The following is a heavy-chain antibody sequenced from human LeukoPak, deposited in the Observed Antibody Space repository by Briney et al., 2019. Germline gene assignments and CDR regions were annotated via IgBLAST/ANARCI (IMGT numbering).Heavy chain of an antibody. CDR2: MNPNSGNT. CDR1: GYTFTSYD. Sequence: ASVKVSCKAFGYTFTSYDTNWVRQSTGQGLEWMGWMNPNSGNTGYEQKFQGKVTMTRNTSNSTAYMELSSLRSEDTAVYYCAIIAHYGEYVDAFDIWGQGTMVTVSS. J-gene: IGHJ3*02. CDR3: AIIAHYGEYVDAFDI. V-gene: IGHV1-8*01. D-gene: IGHD4-17*01.